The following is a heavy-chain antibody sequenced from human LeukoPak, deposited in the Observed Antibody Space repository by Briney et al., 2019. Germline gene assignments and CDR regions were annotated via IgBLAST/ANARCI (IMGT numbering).Heavy chain of an antibody. CDR2: IYYSGST. Sequence: SETLSLTCTVSGGSISSFYWSWIRQPPGKGLEWIGYIYYSGSTNYNPSLKSRVTISVDTSKNQFSLKLSSVTAADTAVYYCARSVGSERDFDYWGQGTLVTVSS. V-gene: IGHV4-59*01. J-gene: IGHJ4*02. D-gene: IGHD1-26*01. CDR1: GGSISSFY. CDR3: ARSVGSERDFDY.